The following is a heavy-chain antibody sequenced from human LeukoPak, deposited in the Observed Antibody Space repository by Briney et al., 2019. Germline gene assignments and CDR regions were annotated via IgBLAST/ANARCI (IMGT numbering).Heavy chain of an antibody. V-gene: IGHV3-48*03. D-gene: IGHD2-2*01. CDR3: ARRYCSSTSCTLDY. J-gene: IGHJ4*02. CDR2: ISGSGGAI. CDR1: GFTFTTYE. Sequence: PGGSLRLSCATSGFTFTTYEMNWVSQAPGKGLEWVSHISGSGGAIYYADSVKGRFTISRDNAKNSLYLQMSSLRVEDTAVYYCARRYCSSTSCTLDYWGQGTLVTVSS.